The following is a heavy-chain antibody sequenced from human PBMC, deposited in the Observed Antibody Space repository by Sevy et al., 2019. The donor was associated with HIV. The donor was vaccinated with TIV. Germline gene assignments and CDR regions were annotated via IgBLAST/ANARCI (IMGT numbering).Heavy chain of an antibody. D-gene: IGHD1-26*01. J-gene: IGHJ6*03. CDR1: GFTFSSYS. V-gene: IGHV3-48*02. Sequence: VGSLRLSCAASGFTFSSYSMNWVRQAPGKELEWVSYISSSSSTIYYADSVKGRFTISRDNAKNSLYLQMNSLRDEDTAVYYCARDRGATSYYYYYMDVWGKGTTVTVSS. CDR3: ARDRGATSYYYYYMDV. CDR2: ISSSSSTI.